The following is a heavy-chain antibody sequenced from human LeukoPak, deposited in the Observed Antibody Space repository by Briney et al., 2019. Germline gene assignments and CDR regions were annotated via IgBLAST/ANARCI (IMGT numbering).Heavy chain of an antibody. CDR1: GFTFSSYW. CDR3: ARDIQLWFGVYYYYYMDV. V-gene: IGHV3-48*04. D-gene: IGHD5-18*01. CDR2: ISSSGSTI. J-gene: IGHJ6*03. Sequence: GGSLRLSCAASGFTFSSYWMNWVRQAPGKGLEWVSYISSSGSTIYYADSVKGRFTISRDNAKNSLYLKMNSLRAEDTAVYYCARDIQLWFGVYYYYYMDVWGKGTTVTISS.